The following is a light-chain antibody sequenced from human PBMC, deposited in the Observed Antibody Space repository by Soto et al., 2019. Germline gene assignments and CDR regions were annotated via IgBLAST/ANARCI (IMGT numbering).Light chain of an antibody. CDR1: QSVTSN. Sequence: ETVMTQSPATLSVSPGERATLSCMASQSVTSNLAWYQQKPDQAPRLLIYGASTRATGIPARFSGSGSGTEFTLTISSLQSEDFAVYYCQQYNNWPWTFGHGTKVDI. CDR2: GAS. CDR3: QQYNNWPWT. V-gene: IGKV3-15*01. J-gene: IGKJ1*01.